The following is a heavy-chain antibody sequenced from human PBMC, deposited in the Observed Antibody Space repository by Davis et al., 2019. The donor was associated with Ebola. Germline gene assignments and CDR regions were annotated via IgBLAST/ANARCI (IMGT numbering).Heavy chain of an antibody. V-gene: IGHV4-34*01. CDR1: VGSFSDYY. CDR2: INHSGST. CDR3: ARFGSGWNEGIDY. D-gene: IGHD6-19*01. Sequence: MPSETLSLTCAVYVGSFSDYYWSWIRQPPGKGLEWIGEINHSGSTNYNPSLKSRVTISVDKSKNQFSLKLSSVTAADTAVYYCARFGSGWNEGIDYWGQGTLVTVSS. J-gene: IGHJ4*02.